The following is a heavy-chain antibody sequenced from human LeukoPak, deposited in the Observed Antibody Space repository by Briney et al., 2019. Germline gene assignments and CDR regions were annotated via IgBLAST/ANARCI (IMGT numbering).Heavy chain of an antibody. CDR1: GASISSHY. Sequence: SETLSLTCTVSGASISSHYWSWIRQPAGKGLEWIGRTSGSGSTNYNPSLQSRVTMSLDTSRNQLSLKLSSVTAADTALYYCAREVEMARQFVYWGQGTLVTVSS. CDR2: TSGSGST. V-gene: IGHV4-4*07. CDR3: AREVEMARQFVY. J-gene: IGHJ4*02. D-gene: IGHD5-24*01.